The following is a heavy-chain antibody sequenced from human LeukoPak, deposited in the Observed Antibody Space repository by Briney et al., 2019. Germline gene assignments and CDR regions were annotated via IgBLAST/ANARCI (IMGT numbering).Heavy chain of an antibody. CDR3: AKEGFYYDILTGYLDY. Sequence: PGGSLRLSCAASGFTFSSYAMSWVRRAPGKGLEWVSAISGSGGSTYYADSVKGRFTISRDNSKNTLYLQMNSLRAEGTAVYYCAKEGFYYDILTGYLDYWGQGTLVTVSS. CDR2: ISGSGGST. V-gene: IGHV3-23*01. J-gene: IGHJ4*02. D-gene: IGHD3-9*01. CDR1: GFTFSSYA.